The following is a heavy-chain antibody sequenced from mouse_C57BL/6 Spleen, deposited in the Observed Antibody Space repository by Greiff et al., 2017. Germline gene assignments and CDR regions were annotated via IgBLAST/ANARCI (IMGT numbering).Heavy chain of an antibody. CDR2: ISSGSSTI. CDR1: GFTFSDYG. CDR3: ARGYYGSSYSYWYFDV. Sequence: KLVESGGGLVKPGGSLKLSCAASGFTFSDYGMHWVRQAPEKGLEWVAYISSGSSTIYYADTVKGRFTISRDNAKNTLFLQMTSLRSEDTAMYYCARGYYGSSYSYWYFDVWGTGTTVTVSS. J-gene: IGHJ1*03. V-gene: IGHV5-17*01. D-gene: IGHD1-1*01.